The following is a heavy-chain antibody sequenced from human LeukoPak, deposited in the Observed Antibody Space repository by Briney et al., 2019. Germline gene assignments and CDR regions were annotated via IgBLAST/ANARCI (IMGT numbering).Heavy chain of an antibody. CDR3: AREPGTFGYPYMDV. V-gene: IGHV4-61*02. CDR2: IYTSGST. J-gene: IGHJ6*03. Sequence: SETLSLTCTVSGGSISSGSYYWSWIRQPAGKGLEYIGRIYTSGSTNYNPSLKSRVTISVDTSKNQFSLKLSSVTAADTAVYYCAREPGTFGYPYMDVWGKGTTVTISS. D-gene: IGHD3-16*01. CDR1: GGSISSGSYY.